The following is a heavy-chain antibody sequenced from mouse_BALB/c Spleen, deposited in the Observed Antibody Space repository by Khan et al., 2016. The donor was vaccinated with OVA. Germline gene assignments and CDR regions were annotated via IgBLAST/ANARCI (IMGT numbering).Heavy chain of an antibody. V-gene: IGHV9-1*02. CDR3: AGPHYFSCVLVS. CDR1: GYTFTNYG. D-gene: IGHD1-1*01. Sequence: QIQLVQSGPELKKPGETVKISCKASGYTFTNYGMNWVKQAPGKGLKWMGWINTYTGEPTYADDFKGRFAFTSETSASTAYLQIDNVENVDSATVIGAGPHYFSCVLVSWGQGTSVTVSA. J-gene: IGHJ4*01. CDR2: INTYTGEP.